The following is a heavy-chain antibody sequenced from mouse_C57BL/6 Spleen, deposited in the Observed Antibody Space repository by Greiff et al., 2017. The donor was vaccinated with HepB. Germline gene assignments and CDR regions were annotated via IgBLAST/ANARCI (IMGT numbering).Heavy chain of an antibody. CDR3: TRKGITTVVKDY. V-gene: IGHV1-15*01. J-gene: IGHJ2*01. CDR2: IDPETGGT. CDR1: GYTFTDYE. Sequence: VQLQQSGAELVRPGASVTLSCKASGYTFTDYEMHWVKQTPVHGLEWIGAIDPETGGTAYNQKFKGKAILTADKSSSTAYMEHRSLTSEDSAVYYCTRKGITTVVKDYWGQGTTLTVSS. D-gene: IGHD1-1*01.